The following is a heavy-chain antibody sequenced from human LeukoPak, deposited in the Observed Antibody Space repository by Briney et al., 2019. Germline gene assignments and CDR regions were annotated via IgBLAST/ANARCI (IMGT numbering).Heavy chain of an antibody. D-gene: IGHD3-3*01. CDR1: GFTFSSYS. Sequence: GGSLRLSCAASGFTFSSYSMNWVRQAPGKGLEWVSYISSSSSTVYYADSVKGRFTISRDNAKNSLYLQMNSLRDEDTAVYYCASGYYDFSTWFDPWGQGTLVTVSS. J-gene: IGHJ5*02. V-gene: IGHV3-48*02. CDR3: ASGYYDFSTWFDP. CDR2: ISSSSSTV.